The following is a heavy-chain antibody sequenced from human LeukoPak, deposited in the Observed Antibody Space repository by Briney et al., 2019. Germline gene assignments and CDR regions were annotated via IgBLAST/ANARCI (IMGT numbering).Heavy chain of an antibody. CDR2: IYHSGST. J-gene: IGHJ4*02. Sequence: PSETLSLTCAVSGDPISSSNWWSWVRQPPGRGLEWIGEIYHSGSTNYNPSLKSRVTISVDKSKNQFSLKLSSVTAADTAVYYCARIPGAMVRGVIDYWGQGTLATVSS. CDR3: ARIPGAMVRGVIDY. D-gene: IGHD3-10*01. V-gene: IGHV4-4*02. CDR1: GDPISSSNW.